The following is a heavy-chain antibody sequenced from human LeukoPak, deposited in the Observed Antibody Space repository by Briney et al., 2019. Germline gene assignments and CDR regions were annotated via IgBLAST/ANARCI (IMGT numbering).Heavy chain of an antibody. D-gene: IGHD6-19*01. V-gene: IGHV7-4-1*02. CDR2: INTNTGNP. Sequence: ASVKVSCKASGYTFTSNDINWVRQATGQGLEWMGWINTNTGNPTYAQGFTGRFVFSLDTSVSTAYLQISSLKAEDTAVYYCARLGQGLRGSSDCGWYGCYFDYWGQGTLVTVSS. CDR1: GYTFTSND. J-gene: IGHJ4*02. CDR3: ARLGQGLRGSSDCGWYGCYFDY.